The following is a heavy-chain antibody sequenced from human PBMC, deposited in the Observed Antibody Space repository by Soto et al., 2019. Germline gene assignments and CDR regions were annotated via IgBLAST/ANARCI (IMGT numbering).Heavy chain of an antibody. Sequence: QITLKESGPTLVKPTQPLTLTCTFSGFSLSTSGVGVGWIRQPPGKALEWLALIYWNDDKRYSPSLKSRLTITKDTSKNQVVLTMTNMDPVDTATYYCAHNSPARGLFFVWGQGTLVTVSS. V-gene: IGHV2-5*01. J-gene: IGHJ4*02. D-gene: IGHD6-6*01. CDR1: GFSLSTSGVG. CDR2: IYWNDDK. CDR3: AHNSPARGLFFV.